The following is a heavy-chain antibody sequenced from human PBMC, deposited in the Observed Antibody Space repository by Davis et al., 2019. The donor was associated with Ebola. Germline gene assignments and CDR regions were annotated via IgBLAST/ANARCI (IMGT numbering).Heavy chain of an antibody. CDR3: ARVNYDFWSGYYTDRWFDP. J-gene: IGHJ5*02. V-gene: IGHV4-34*01. CDR2: MHPGGST. Sequence: MPSETLSLTCAVYGGSFSGYYWSWIRQPPGKGLEWIGEMHPGGSTNYNLSLKSRVTISVDKSKNQFSLKMNSVTAADTAVYYCARVNYDFWSGYYTDRWFDPWGQGTLVTVSS. D-gene: IGHD3-3*01. CDR1: GGSFSGYY.